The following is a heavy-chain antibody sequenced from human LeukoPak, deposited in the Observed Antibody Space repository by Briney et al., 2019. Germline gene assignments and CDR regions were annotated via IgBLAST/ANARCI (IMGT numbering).Heavy chain of an antibody. Sequence: SVKVSCKASGGTFSSYAISWVRQAPGQGLEWMGGIIPIFGTANYAQKFQGRVTITADESTSTAYMELSSLRSEDTAVYYCARDQAYDILTGLPRYYFDYWGQGTLVTVSS. CDR2: IIPIFGTA. V-gene: IGHV1-69*13. D-gene: IGHD3-9*01. CDR3: ARDQAYDILTGLPRYYFDY. CDR1: GGTFSSYA. J-gene: IGHJ4*02.